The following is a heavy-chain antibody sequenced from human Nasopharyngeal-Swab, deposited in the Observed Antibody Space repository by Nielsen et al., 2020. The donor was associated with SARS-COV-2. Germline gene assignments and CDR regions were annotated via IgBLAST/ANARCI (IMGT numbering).Heavy chain of an antibody. CDR1: GFTFDDYG. V-gene: IGHV3-74*01. J-gene: IGHJ4*02. Sequence: GGSLRLSCAASGFTFDDYGMSWVRQAPGEGLVWVSRIKTDGSSTIYADSVKGRFTISRDNAKSTLYLQMNSLRDEDTAVYYCARETVLGGNYFFDYWGPGTLVTVSS. CDR2: IKTDGSST. D-gene: IGHD3-9*01. CDR3: ARETVLGGNYFFDY.